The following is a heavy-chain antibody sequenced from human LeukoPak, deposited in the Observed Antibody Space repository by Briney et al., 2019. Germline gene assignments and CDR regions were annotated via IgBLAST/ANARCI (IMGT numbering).Heavy chain of an antibody. CDR1: GFTVSSNY. CDR2: IYSGGST. V-gene: IGHV3-66*01. J-gene: IGHJ4*02. D-gene: IGHD6-13*01. Sequence: GGSLRLSCAVSGFTVSSNYMSWVRQAPGKGLEWVSVIYSGGSTYYADSVKGRFTISRDNSKNTLYLQMNSLRAEDTAVYYCARGSWPPYYFDYWGQGTLVTVSS. CDR3: ARGSWPPYYFDY.